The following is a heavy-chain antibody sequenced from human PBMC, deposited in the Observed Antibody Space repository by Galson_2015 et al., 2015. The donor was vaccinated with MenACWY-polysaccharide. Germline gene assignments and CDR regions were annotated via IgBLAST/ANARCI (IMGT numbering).Heavy chain of an antibody. V-gene: IGHV3-30*03. CDR1: GLTFSSYD. CDR3: ARDQGYFGGFDY. D-gene: IGHD3-9*01. Sequence: SLRLSCAASGLTFSSYDMHWVRQAPGKGLEWVAVISYDGNSKYYADPVKGRFTISRDNSKNTLYLQMSSLRAEDTAVYYCARDQGYFGGFDYWGQGTLVTVSS. CDR2: ISYDGNSK. J-gene: IGHJ4*02.